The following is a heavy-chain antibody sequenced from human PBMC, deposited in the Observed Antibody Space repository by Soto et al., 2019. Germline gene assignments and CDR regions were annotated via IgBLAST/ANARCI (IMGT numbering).Heavy chain of an antibody. J-gene: IGHJ4*02. Sequence: QVQLQESGPGLVKPSGTLSLTCAVSGDSINSTDWWNWVRQSPGKGLEWIGEIYHGGNIYYNPSLKIRVTISMDKSKNQFSLNLFYVTAADTAVYYCASDHAYPAYWAFDYWGQGALVTVSS. CDR1: GDSINSTDW. CDR2: IYHGGNI. D-gene: IGHD3-16*01. CDR3: ASDHAYPAYWAFDY. V-gene: IGHV4-4*02.